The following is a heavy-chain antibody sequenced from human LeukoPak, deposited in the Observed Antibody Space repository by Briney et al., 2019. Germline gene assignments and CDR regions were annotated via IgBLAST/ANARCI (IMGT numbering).Heavy chain of an antibody. V-gene: IGHV4-38-2*02. CDR1: GYSISSGYC. J-gene: IGHJ6*03. CDR3: ARDDSSGYHYYYYMDV. Sequence: SETLSLTCTVSGYSISSGYCWGWIRQPPGKGLEWIGSIYHSGSTYYNPSLKSRVTISVDTSKNQFSLKLSSVTAADTAVYYCARDDSSGYHYYYYMDVWGKGTTVTVSS. D-gene: IGHD3-22*01. CDR2: IYHSGST.